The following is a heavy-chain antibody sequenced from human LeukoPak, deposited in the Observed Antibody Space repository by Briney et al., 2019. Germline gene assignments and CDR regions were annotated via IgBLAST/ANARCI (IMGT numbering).Heavy chain of an antibody. Sequence: GRSLRLSCAASGFTFTNYGMHWVRQAPGKGLEWVAMISYDGRNEYYVDSVKGRFTISRDNAKNSLYLQMNSLRDEDTAVYYCTRVPGYSGQGDYWGQGTLVTVSS. D-gene: IGHD5-12*01. J-gene: IGHJ4*02. CDR2: ISYDGRNE. V-gene: IGHV3-30*03. CDR1: GFTFTNYG. CDR3: TRVPGYSGQGDY.